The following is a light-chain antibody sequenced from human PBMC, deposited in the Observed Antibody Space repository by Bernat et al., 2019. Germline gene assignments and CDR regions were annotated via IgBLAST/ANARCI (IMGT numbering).Light chain of an antibody. J-gene: IGLJ2*01. CDR1: SSDGGVYNY. CDR3: SSLTTSTTLV. Sequence: QSARTQPASVSGSPGQSITISCTGTSSDGGVYNYVSWYQQHPGKAPSLMIYAVSSRPSGVSNRFPGSKSGNTASLTISGLQPEDEADYYCSSLTTSTTLVFGGGTKLTVL. V-gene: IGLV2-14*03. CDR2: AVS.